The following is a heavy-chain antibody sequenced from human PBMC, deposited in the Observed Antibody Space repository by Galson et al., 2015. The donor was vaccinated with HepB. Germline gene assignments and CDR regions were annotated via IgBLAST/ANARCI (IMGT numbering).Heavy chain of an antibody. Sequence: SVKVSCKASGYTFTSYYMHWVRQAPGQGLEWMGIINPSGGSTSYAQKFQGRVTMTRDTSTSTVYMELSSLRSEDTAVYYCASLIAAAGNTEKISDYWGQGTLVTVSS. D-gene: IGHD6-13*01. J-gene: IGHJ4*02. CDR3: ASLIAAAGNTEKISDY. CDR1: GYTFTSYY. V-gene: IGHV1-46*01. CDR2: INPSGGST.